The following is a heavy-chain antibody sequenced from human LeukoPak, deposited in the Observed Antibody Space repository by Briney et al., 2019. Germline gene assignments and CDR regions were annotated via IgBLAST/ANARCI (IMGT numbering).Heavy chain of an antibody. D-gene: IGHD1-26*01. Sequence: GSLRLSCAASGFPFGSYSMNWVRQAPGKGLEWVSSISSSSSYIYYADSVKGRFTISRDNAKNSLYLQMNSLRAEDTAVYYCARGTWESQGLTDYWGQGTLVTVSS. CDR2: ISSSSSYI. CDR3: ARGTWESQGLTDY. V-gene: IGHV3-21*01. J-gene: IGHJ4*02. CDR1: GFPFGSYS.